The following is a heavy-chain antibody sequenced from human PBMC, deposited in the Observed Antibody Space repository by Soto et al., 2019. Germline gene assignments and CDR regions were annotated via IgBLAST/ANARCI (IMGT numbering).Heavy chain of an antibody. CDR1: GFTFSTYA. CDR2: ISGSADRT. V-gene: IGHV3-23*01. Sequence: PGGSLRLSCAASGFTFSTYAMSWVRQAPGKGLDWVAAISGSADRTYYADSVKGRFTISRDNSKDTLYLQMNSLRADDTAVYYCARDKKPFNWSPSILKSYYYCMDVWRQGTTVSVSS. J-gene: IGHJ6*02. CDR3: ARDKKPFNWSPSILKSYYYCMDV. D-gene: IGHD1-1*01.